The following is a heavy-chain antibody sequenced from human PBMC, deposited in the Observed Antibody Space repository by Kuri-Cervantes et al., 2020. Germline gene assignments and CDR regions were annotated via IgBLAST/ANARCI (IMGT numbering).Heavy chain of an antibody. Sequence: GESLKISCGASGFTFSTYAMNWFRQTPGQGLEWVAVISYDGSNKYYADSVKGRFTISRDSSKNTLYLQMNSLRAEDTAVYYCARVEYSSSWYSYYSYYGMDVWGQGTTVTVSS. J-gene: IGHJ6*02. CDR3: ARVEYSSSWYSYYSYYGMDV. V-gene: IGHV3-30*04. CDR2: ISYDGSNK. CDR1: GFTFSTYA. D-gene: IGHD6-13*01.